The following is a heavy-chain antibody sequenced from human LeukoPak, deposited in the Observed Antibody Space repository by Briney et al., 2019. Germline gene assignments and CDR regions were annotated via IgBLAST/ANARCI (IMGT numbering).Heavy chain of an antibody. CDR1: GGSISSYY. V-gene: IGHV4-59*08. J-gene: IGHJ3*02. Sequence: SETLSLTCTVSGGSISSYYWSWIRQPPGKGLEWIGYIYYSGSTNYNPSLKSRVTISVDTSKNQSSLKLSSVTAADTAVYYCARLSDYYDTPRAFDIWGQGTMVTVSS. CDR3: ARLSDYYDTPRAFDI. D-gene: IGHD3-22*01. CDR2: IYYSGST.